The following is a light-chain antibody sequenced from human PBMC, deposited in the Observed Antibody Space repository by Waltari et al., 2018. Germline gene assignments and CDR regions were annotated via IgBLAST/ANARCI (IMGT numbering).Light chain of an antibody. CDR1: SSDVGGYHY. Sequence: QSALTQPPSSSGSPGQSVTISCTGTSSDVGGYHYVSWYQHHPGKPLIFMFYEVSKRPSGVPARFSGSKSGNTSSLTASGLQAEDEADYYCSPYAGSNTWVFGGGTKLTVL. V-gene: IGLV2-8*01. J-gene: IGLJ3*02. CDR3: SPYAGSNTWV. CDR2: EVS.